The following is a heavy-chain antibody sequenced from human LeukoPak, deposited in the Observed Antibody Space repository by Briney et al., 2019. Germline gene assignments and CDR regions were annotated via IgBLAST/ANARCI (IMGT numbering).Heavy chain of an antibody. CDR1: GYRFSDYY. CDR3: ARGGYSYGYLGDY. CDR2: IIPILGIA. Sequence: SVKVSCKASGYRFSDYYMHWVRQAPGQGLEWMGRIIPILGIANYAQKFQGRVTITADKSTSTAYMELSSLRSEDTAVYYCARGGYSYGYLGDYWGQGTLVTVSS. D-gene: IGHD5-18*01. J-gene: IGHJ4*02. V-gene: IGHV1-69*04.